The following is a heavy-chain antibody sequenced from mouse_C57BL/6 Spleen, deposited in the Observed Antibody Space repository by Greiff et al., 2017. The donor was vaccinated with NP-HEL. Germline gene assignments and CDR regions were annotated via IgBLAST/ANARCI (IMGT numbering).Heavy chain of an antibody. V-gene: IGHV3-6*01. D-gene: IGHD2-3*01. CDR2: ISYDGSN. CDR3: ARNYDGYSIDY. CDR1: GYSITSGYY. J-gene: IGHJ2*01. Sequence: EVQVVESGPGLVKPSQSLSLTCSVTGYSITSGYYWNWIRQFPGNKLEWMGYISYDGSNNYNPSLKNRISITLDTSKNQFFLKLNSVTTEDTATYYCARNYDGYSIDYWGQGTTLTVSS.